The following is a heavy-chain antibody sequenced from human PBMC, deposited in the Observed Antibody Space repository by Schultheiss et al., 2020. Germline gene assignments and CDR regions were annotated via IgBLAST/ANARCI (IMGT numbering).Heavy chain of an antibody. J-gene: IGHJ4*02. D-gene: IGHD2-15*01. CDR2: ISGSGGST. CDR3: AKDGDSVVVVASDY. V-gene: IGHV3-23*01. Sequence: GGSLRLSCAASGFTFSSYAMSWVRQAPGKGLEWVSAISGSGGSTYYADSVKGRFTISRDNSKNTLYLQMNSLRAEDTAVYYCAKDGDSVVVVASDYWGQGTLVTVSS. CDR1: GFTFSSYA.